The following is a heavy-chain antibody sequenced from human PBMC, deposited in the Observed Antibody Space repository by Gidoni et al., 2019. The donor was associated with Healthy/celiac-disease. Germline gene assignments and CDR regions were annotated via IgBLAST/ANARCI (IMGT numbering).Heavy chain of an antibody. V-gene: IGHV4-34*01. D-gene: IGHD6-19*01. Sequence: QVQLQQWGAGLLKPSETLSLPCAVYGGSFSGYYWSWIRQPPGKGLEWIGEINHSGSTNYNPSLKSRVTISVDTSKNQFSLKLSSVTAADTAVYYCARGRYSSGWYRYFDYWGQGTLVTVSS. CDR2: INHSGST. J-gene: IGHJ4*02. CDR1: GGSFSGYY. CDR3: ARGRYSSGWYRYFDY.